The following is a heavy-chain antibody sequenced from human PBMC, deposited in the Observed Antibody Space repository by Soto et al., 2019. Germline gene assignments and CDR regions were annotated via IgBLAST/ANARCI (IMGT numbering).Heavy chain of an antibody. CDR3: ARGLYSSGWYYFDY. CDR2: INWNGGST. Sequence: GGSLRLSCAASGFTFDDYGMSWVRQAPGKGLEWVSGINWNGGSTGYADSVKGRFTISRDNAKNSLYLQMNSLRAEDTALYHGARGLYSSGWYYFDYWGQGSLVTVSS. V-gene: IGHV3-20*01. J-gene: IGHJ4*02. CDR1: GFTFDDYG. D-gene: IGHD6-19*01.